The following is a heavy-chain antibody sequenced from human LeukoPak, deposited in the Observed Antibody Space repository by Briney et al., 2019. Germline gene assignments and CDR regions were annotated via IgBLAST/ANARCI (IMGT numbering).Heavy chain of an antibody. CDR3: ARVLVNYYDSSGYYPYAFDI. CDR1: GYTFTSYG. V-gene: IGHV1-18*01. D-gene: IGHD3-22*01. Sequence: ASVKVSCKASGYTFTSYGISWVRQAPGQGLEWMGWINTYNGNTNYAQKLQGRVTMSTDTSTSTAYMELRSLRSDDTAVYYCARVLVNYYDSSGYYPYAFDIWGQGTMVTVSS. CDR2: INTYNGNT. J-gene: IGHJ3*02.